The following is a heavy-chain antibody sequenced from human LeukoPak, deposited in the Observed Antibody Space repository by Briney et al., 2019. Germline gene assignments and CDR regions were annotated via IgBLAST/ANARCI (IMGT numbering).Heavy chain of an antibody. Sequence: GGSLRLSCAASGFTFSSYAMPWVRQAPGKGLEWVAVISYDGSNKYYADSVKGRFTISRDNSKNTLYLQMNSLRAEDTAVYYCARDQKSSGWSRWVDYYYGMDVWGQGTTVTVSS. V-gene: IGHV3-30-3*01. CDR2: ISYDGSNK. D-gene: IGHD6-19*01. CDR3: ARDQKSSGWSRWVDYYYGMDV. J-gene: IGHJ6*02. CDR1: GFTFSSYA.